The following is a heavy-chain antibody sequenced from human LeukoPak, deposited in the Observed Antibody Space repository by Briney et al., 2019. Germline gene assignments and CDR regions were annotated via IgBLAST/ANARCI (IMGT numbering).Heavy chain of an antibody. D-gene: IGHD4-17*01. J-gene: IGHJ4*02. V-gene: IGHV3-74*01. CDR1: GFTFSNYW. CDR2: IKSDGSST. Sequence: GGSLRLSCAASGFTFSNYWMHWVRQAPGKGLVWVSRIKSDGSSTSYADSVKGRFTISRDNAKNTLYLQMNSLRAEDTAVYYCARCKNDYGDYVFDYWGQGTLVTVSS. CDR3: ARCKNDYGDYVFDY.